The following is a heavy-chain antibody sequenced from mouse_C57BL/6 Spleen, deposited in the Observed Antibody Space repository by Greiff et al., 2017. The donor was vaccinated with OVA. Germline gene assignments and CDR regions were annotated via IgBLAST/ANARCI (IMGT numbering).Heavy chain of an antibody. J-gene: IGHJ3*01. CDR1: GYTFTSYW. CDR3: ARSQTAQATFAY. V-gene: IGHV1-53*01. D-gene: IGHD3-2*02. CDR2: INPSNGGT. Sequence: QVQLQQPGTELVKPGASVKLSCKASGYTFTSYWMHWVKQRPGQGLEWVGNINPSNGGTNYNEKFKSKATLTVDKSSSTAYMQLSSLTSEDSAVYYCARSQTAQATFAYWGQGTLVTVSA.